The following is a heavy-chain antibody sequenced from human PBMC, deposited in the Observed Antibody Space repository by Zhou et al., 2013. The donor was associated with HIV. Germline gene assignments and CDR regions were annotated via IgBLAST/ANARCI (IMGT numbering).Heavy chain of an antibody. V-gene: IGHV1-69*01. D-gene: IGHD3-22*01. J-gene: IGHJ4*02. CDR2: TA. CDR3: ARAPYDSSGSLDY. Sequence: TANYAQKFQGRVTITADESTSTAYMELSSLRSEDTAVYYCARAPYDSSGSLDYWGQGTLVTVSS.